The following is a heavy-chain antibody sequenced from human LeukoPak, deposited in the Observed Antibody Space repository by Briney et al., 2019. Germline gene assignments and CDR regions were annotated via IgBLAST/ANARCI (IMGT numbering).Heavy chain of an antibody. CDR1: GFTFSSYW. D-gene: IGHD6-13*01. V-gene: IGHV3-7*01. CDR2: IKQHGSEE. J-gene: IGHJ1*01. CDR3: ARLGYGYSSRWSNGGYFQY. Sequence: GGSLRLSCAASGFTFSSYWMSWVRQAPGKGLECVAKIKQHGSEEYYVDSVKGRFTVSRDNAKNSLYLQMNSLRDDDTALYYCARLGYGYSSRWSNGGYFQYWGQGTLVTVSS.